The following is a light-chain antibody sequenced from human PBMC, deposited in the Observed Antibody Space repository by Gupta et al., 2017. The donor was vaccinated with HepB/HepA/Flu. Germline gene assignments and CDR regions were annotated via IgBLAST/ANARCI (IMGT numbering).Light chain of an antibody. J-gene: IGKJ3*01. Sequence: DIKLTQSPSFLSASVGDRVTITCRASQGISSYLAWYQQKPGKAPKLLIYAASTLQSGVPSRFSGSGSGTEFTLTISSLQPEDVATYYCQQLNSYPLTFGPGTKVDIK. CDR3: QQLNSYPLT. CDR1: QGISSY. V-gene: IGKV1-9*01. CDR2: AAS.